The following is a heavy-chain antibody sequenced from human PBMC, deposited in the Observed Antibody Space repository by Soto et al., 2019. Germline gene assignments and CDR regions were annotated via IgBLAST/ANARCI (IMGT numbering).Heavy chain of an antibody. J-gene: IGHJ4*02. CDR2: INGGNGNT. CDR1: GYTFTSYA. Sequence: ASVKVSCKASGYTFTSYAMHWVRQAPGQRLEWMGWINGGNGNTKYSQKFQGRVTITRDTSASTAYMELSSLRSEDTAVYYCGRALRYFDWFANNFDYWGQGTLVTVSS. D-gene: IGHD3-9*01. V-gene: IGHV1-3*01. CDR3: GRALRYFDWFANNFDY.